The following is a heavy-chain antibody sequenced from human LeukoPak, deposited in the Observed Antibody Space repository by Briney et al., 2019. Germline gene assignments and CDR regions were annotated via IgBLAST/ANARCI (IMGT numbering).Heavy chain of an antibody. D-gene: IGHD1-1*01. CDR3: ASWDWNPNYYFDY. Sequence: GASVKVSCKASGYTFTSNYIHWVRQAPGQGLEWMGRINPNSGGTNYAQKFQGRVTMTRDTSITTAYMELSSLRSDDTAVYYCASWDWNPNYYFDYWGQGTLVTVSS. CDR2: INPNSGGT. J-gene: IGHJ4*02. V-gene: IGHV1-2*06. CDR1: GYTFTSNY.